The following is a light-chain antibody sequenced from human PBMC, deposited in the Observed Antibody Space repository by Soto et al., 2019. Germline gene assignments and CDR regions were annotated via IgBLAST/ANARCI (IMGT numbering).Light chain of an antibody. V-gene: IGLV2-8*01. Sequence: QSALTQPPSASGSPGQSVTISCTGTSSAVGGYNYVSWYQQYPGKVPKLMVYEVNNRPSGVPDRFSGSKSGNTASLTVSGLQAEDEADYYCTSYAGGNNVFGTGTKLTVL. CDR2: EVN. J-gene: IGLJ1*01. CDR3: TSYAGGNNV. CDR1: SSAVGGYNY.